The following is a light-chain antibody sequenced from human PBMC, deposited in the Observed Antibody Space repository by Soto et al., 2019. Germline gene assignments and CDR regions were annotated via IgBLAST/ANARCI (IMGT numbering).Light chain of an antibody. CDR1: QSVSSNY. V-gene: IGKV3D-20*02. CDR3: QQRSNWIT. Sequence: EFVLTQSPGTLSLWRGERATVSFMARQSVSSNYLAGYQQKPGQAPRLLIYDASCRATGIPARFRGSGSGTAFILTISSLEPEDFAIYYCQQRSNWITFGQPTPLEIK. J-gene: IGKJ5*01. CDR2: DAS.